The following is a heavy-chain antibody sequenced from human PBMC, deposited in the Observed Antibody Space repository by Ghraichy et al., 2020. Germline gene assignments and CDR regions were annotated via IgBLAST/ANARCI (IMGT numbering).Heavy chain of an antibody. CDR1: GGSISSSTYY. V-gene: IGHV4-39*01. J-gene: IGHJ5*02. CDR2: IYYNGST. CDR3: ARAMRTGDFGRGWFDP. Sequence: SETLSLTCTVSGGSISSSTYYWGWIRQPPGKGLECFGTIYYNGSTYYNPSLKSRVTISVDTSKNQFSRKLSSVTAADTAVFYCARAMRTGDFGRGWFDPWGQGTLVTVSS. D-gene: IGHD2-21*02.